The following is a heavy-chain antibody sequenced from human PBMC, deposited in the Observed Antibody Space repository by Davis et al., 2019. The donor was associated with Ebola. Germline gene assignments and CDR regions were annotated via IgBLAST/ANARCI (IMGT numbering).Heavy chain of an antibody. J-gene: IGHJ5*02. Sequence: MPGGSLRLSCAVYGGSFSGYYWSWIRQPPGKGLEWIGEINHSGSTNYNPSLKSRVTISVDTSKNQFSLKLSSVTAADTAVYYCARETKWEYCSGGSCSTANWFDPWGQGTLVTVST. CDR2: INHSGST. V-gene: IGHV4-34*01. D-gene: IGHD2-15*01. CDR1: GGSFSGYY. CDR3: ARETKWEYCSGGSCSTANWFDP.